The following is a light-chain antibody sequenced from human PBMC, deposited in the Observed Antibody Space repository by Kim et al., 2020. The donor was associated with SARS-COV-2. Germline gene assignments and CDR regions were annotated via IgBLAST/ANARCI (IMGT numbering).Light chain of an antibody. CDR3: QQFGSSREYT. Sequence: EIVLTQSPGFLSLSPGERATLSCRASHSVSSNDLAWYQQKPGQAPRLLIYGTSSRATGIPDRFSGSGSGTDFTLTISRLEPADFAVYFCQQFGSSREYTFGQGTKLEI. J-gene: IGKJ2*01. CDR2: GTS. V-gene: IGKV3-20*01. CDR1: HSVSSND.